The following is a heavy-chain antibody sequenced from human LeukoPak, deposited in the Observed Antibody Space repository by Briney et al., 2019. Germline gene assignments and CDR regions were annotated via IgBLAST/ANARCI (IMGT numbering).Heavy chain of an antibody. CDR1: GFTFGHYA. D-gene: IGHD6-13*01. CDR3: ARALGSAITSAAPDY. Sequence: PGGSLRLSCAASGFTFGHYAMHWVRQAPGKGLEWVSGISSNRVDIGYADSVKGRFTVSRDDAKNSLYLQMNSLRTEDTAFYYCARALGSAITSAAPDYWGQGTLVTVSS. V-gene: IGHV3-9*01. CDR2: ISSNRVDI. J-gene: IGHJ4*02.